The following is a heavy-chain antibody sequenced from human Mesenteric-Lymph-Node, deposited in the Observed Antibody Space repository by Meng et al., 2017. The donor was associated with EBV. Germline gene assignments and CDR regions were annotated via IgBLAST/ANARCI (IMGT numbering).Heavy chain of an antibody. CDR2: INQSGST. CDR1: GGTFSGYS. CDR3: ARGPPTLTSYVYFDY. D-gene: IGHD4-17*01. J-gene: IGHJ4*02. V-gene: IGHV4-34*01. Sequence: QEQRQQWGAGLLKPSETLSPPCRVYGGTFSGYSGTWIRQPPGKGPEWIGEINQSGSTNYSPSLKSRVTISVDTSKTQFSLNLRSVTAADTAVYYCARGPPTLTSYVYFDYWGQGILVTVSS.